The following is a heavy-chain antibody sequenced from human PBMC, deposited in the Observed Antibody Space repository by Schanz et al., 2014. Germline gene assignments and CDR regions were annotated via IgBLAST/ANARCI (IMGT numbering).Heavy chain of an antibody. CDR1: GFTFSSYA. D-gene: IGHD6-13*01. V-gene: IGHV3-23*04. CDR2: ISGSGGST. Sequence: MQLVESGGGLVKPGGSLRLSCVASGFTFSSYAMSWVRQAPGKGLEWVSAISGSGGSTYYADSVKGRFTISRDSSKNTLYLQMNSLRPEDTAVYYCAKSQGSSFDSWGQGTLVTVSS. J-gene: IGHJ4*02. CDR3: AKSQGSSFDS.